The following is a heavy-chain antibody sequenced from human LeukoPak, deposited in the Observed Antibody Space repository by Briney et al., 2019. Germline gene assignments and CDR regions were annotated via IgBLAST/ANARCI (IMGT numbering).Heavy chain of an antibody. CDR1: GYSFADYY. J-gene: IGHJ4*02. CDR3: ARSHIRWGYRHFDF. D-gene: IGHD7-27*01. V-gene: IGHV1-2*02. Sequence: ASVKVSCKASGYSFADYYIHWVRQTHGQGLEWMGWIYPKTGGINYAQQFQGRVTMTADTSSSTAYMELSGLPSGDTALFFCARSHIRWGYRHFDFWGQGTLLTVSS. CDR2: IYPKTGGI.